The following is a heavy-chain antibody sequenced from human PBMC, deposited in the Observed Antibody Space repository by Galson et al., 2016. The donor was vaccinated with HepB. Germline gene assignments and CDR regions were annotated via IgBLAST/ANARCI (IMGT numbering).Heavy chain of an antibody. J-gene: IGHJ4*02. CDR2: VSDDGTHT. CDR3: ARSSSCSTINCFLPFDS. D-gene: IGHD2-2*01. CDR1: GFTFGSHA. V-gene: IGHV3-30-3*01. Sequence: SLRLSCAASGFTFGSHAMHWVRQAPGKGLEWVAIVSDDGTHTDYADSVKGRFTISRDNSKNTLYLQMNSLRAEDTSMYYCARSSSCSTINCFLPFDSWGLGTLVTVSS.